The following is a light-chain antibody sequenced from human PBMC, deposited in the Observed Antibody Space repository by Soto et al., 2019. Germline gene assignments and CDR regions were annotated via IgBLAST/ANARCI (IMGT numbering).Light chain of an antibody. J-gene: IGLJ2*01. CDR3: CSYAGSSTVV. Sequence: QPVLTQPASVSGSPGQSITISCTSSEVGTYNLVSWYQHHPGKAPKLMIYDVSKRPSGVSNRFSGSKSGNTASLTISGLQAEDEADYYCCSYAGSSTVVFGGGTKLTVL. V-gene: IGLV2-23*02. CDR2: DVS. CDR1: SSEVGTYNL.